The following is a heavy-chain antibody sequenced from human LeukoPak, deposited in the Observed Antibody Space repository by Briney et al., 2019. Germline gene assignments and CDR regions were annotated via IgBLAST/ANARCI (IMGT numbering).Heavy chain of an antibody. CDR2: IYQSGST. J-gene: IGHJ5*02. V-gene: IGHV4-4*02. Sequence: SETLSLTCAVSGGSISNSNWWNWVRQPPGKGLEWIGEIYQSGSTNYNPSLKSRVTISVDKSKNQLSLKLSSVTAADTAVYYCAKVGGDSSYGWIDPWGQGTLVTVSS. CDR3: AKVGGDSSYGWIDP. CDR1: GGSISNSNW. D-gene: IGHD6-19*01.